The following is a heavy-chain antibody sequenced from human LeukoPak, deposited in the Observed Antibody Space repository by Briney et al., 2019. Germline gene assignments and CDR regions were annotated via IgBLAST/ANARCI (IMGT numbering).Heavy chain of an antibody. J-gene: IGHJ6*02. CDR1: GYTFTSYD. CDR2: MNPNSGNT. D-gene: IGHD3-22*01. V-gene: IGHV1-8*01. Sequence: ASVKVSCKASGYTFTSYDINWVRQATGQGLEWMGWMNPNSGNTGYAQKFQGRVTMTRNTSISTAYMELSSLRSEDTAVYYCARGGYYETYYYGMDVWGQGTTVTVSS. CDR3: ARGGYYETYYYGMDV.